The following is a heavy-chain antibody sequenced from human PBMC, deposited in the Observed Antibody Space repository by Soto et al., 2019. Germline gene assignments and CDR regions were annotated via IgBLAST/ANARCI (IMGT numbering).Heavy chain of an antibody. CDR3: ARGGSSGWYDFDY. Sequence: ASVKVSCKASGYTFTGYYMHWVRQAPGQGLEWMGWINPNSDGTNYAQKFQGWVTMTRDTSISTAYMELSRLRSDDTAVYYCARGGSSGWYDFDYWGQGTLVTVSS. J-gene: IGHJ4*02. D-gene: IGHD6-19*01. V-gene: IGHV1-2*04. CDR1: GYTFTGYY. CDR2: INPNSDGT.